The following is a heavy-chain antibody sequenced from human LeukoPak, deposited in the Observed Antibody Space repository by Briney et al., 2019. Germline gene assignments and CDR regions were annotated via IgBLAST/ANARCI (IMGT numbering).Heavy chain of an antibody. V-gene: IGHV3-30*03. D-gene: IGHD5/OR15-5a*01. CDR1: GFTFSSYG. CDR3: ERVSMSQY. CDR2: ISYDGSNK. J-gene: IGHJ4*02. Sequence: GGSLRLSCAASGFTFSSYGMHWVRQAPGKGLEWEAVISYDGSNKYYADSVKGRFTISRDNSKNTLYLQMNSLRAEDTAVYYCERVSMSQYWGQGTLVTVSS.